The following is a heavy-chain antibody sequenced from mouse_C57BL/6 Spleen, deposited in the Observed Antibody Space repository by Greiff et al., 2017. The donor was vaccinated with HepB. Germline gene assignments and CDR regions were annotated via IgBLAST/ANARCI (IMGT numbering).Heavy chain of an antibody. J-gene: IGHJ3*01. V-gene: IGHV1-64*01. Sequence: VKLQQPGAELVKPGASVKLSCKASGYTFTSYWMHWVKQRPGQGLEWIGMIHPNSGSTNYNEKFKSKATLTVDKSSSTAYMQLSSLTSEDSAVYYCAPDYYGSSPLFAYWGQGTLVTVSA. CDR3: APDYYGSSPLFAY. D-gene: IGHD1-1*01. CDR1: GYTFTSYW. CDR2: IHPNSGST.